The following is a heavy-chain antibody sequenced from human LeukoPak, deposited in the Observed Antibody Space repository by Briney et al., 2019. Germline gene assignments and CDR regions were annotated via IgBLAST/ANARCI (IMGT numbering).Heavy chain of an antibody. J-gene: IGHJ4*02. CDR1: GGSISSGSYY. Sequence: SETLSLTCPVSGGSISSGSYYWSWIRQPAGKGLEWIGRIYTSGSTNYNPSLKSRVTISVDTSKNQFSLKLSSVTAADTAVYYCARGTGYSYGYFFDYWGQGTLVTVSS. V-gene: IGHV4-61*02. D-gene: IGHD5-18*01. CDR3: ARGTGYSYGYFFDY. CDR2: IYTSGST.